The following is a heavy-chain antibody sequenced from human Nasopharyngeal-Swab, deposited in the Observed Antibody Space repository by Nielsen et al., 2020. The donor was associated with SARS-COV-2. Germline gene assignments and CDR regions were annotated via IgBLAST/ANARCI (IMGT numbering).Heavy chain of an antibody. V-gene: IGHV4-39*01. J-gene: IGHJ6*02. CDR2: IYYSGST. Sequence: SETLSLTCTVSGGSISSSSYYWGWIRQPPGKGLEWIGSIYYSGSTYYNPSFKSRVTISVDTSKNQFSLKLSSVTAADTAVYYCARSVRGCSGGSCYSVEDVWGQGTTVTVSS. D-gene: IGHD2-15*01. CDR3: ARSVRGCSGGSCYSVEDV. CDR1: GGSISSSSYY.